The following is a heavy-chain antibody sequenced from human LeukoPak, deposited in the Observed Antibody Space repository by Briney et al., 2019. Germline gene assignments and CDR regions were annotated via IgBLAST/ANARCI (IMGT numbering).Heavy chain of an antibody. CDR2: ISAYNGNT. V-gene: IGHV1-18*01. Sequence: ASVTVSCKASGYTFTSYGISWVRQAPGQGLEWMGWISAYNGNTNYAQKLQGRVTMTTDTSTSTAYMELRSLGSDDTAVYYCARVGRDCSSINCYWEDWFDPWGQGTLVIVSS. CDR3: ARVGRDCSSINCYWEDWFDP. J-gene: IGHJ5*02. CDR1: GYTFTSYG. D-gene: IGHD2-2*01.